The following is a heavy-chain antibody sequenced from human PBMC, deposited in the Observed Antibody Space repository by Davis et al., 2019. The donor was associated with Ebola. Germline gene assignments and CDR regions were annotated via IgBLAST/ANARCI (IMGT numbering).Heavy chain of an antibody. D-gene: IGHD6-13*01. CDR2: ISGSGGST. Sequence: GESLKISCAASGFSFSIFAMTWVRQAPGKGLEWVSAISGSGGSTYYADYVKGRFTISRDSSKNTLYLQMNSMRSEDTAVYYCAKVKYYSTWRGGFDSWGQGTLVTVSS. CDR3: AKVKYYSTWRGGFDS. J-gene: IGHJ4*02. V-gene: IGHV3-23*01. CDR1: GFSFSIFA.